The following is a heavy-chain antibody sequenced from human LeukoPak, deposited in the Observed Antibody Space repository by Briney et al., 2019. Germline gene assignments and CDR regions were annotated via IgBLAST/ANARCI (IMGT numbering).Heavy chain of an antibody. D-gene: IGHD3-9*01. V-gene: IGHV7-4-1*02. J-gene: IGHJ4*02. Sequence: ASVKVSCKASGCTFAKSYIHWVRQAPGQRLEWMGLINTNTGNPTYAQGFTGRFVFSLDTSVSTAYLQISSLKAEDTAVYYCARDSYDDILTDYWGQGTLVTVSS. CDR2: INTNTGNP. CDR1: GCTFAKSY. CDR3: ARDSYDDILTDY.